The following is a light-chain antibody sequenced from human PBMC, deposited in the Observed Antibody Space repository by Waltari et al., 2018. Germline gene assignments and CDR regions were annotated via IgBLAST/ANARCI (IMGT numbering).Light chain of an antibody. Sequence: EIVLTQSPATLSLSPGERATLSCRASQSVSSYLAWYQQKPGQAPRLLIYDTSNRATGIPARFSGSGYGTEFTLTISSLEPEDCAVYYCQQRSNWPGTFGQGTKVEIK. J-gene: IGKJ1*01. CDR1: QSVSSY. CDR2: DTS. V-gene: IGKV3-11*01. CDR3: QQRSNWPGT.